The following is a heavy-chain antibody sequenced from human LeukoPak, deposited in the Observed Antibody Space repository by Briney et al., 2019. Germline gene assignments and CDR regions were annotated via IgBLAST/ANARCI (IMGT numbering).Heavy chain of an antibody. J-gene: IGHJ4*02. CDR3: TRGLQGIDY. Sequence: GGSLRLSCVASGFTFSSYWMHWVRHAPGKGLVWVSHIDTDGSVTNYADSVKGRFTISRDNAKNTLYLQMNSLRAEDTAVYYCTRGLQGIDYWGQGTLVTVSS. CDR1: GFTFSSYW. V-gene: IGHV3-74*01. CDR2: IDTDGSVT. D-gene: IGHD4-11*01.